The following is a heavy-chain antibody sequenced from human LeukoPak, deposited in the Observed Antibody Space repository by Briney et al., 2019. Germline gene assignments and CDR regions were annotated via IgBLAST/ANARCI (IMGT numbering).Heavy chain of an antibody. CDR2: IDPNSGAT. Sequence: ASVKVSCKASGYTFTDYYIHWVRQAPGQGLEWMGWIDPNSGATNYAQKFQGRITMTRDTSISTAYMEVSRLRSDDTAVYYCARVGATYSGDPWGQGTLVTVSS. V-gene: IGHV1-2*02. D-gene: IGHD1-26*01. J-gene: IGHJ5*02. CDR3: ARVGATYSGDP. CDR1: GYTFTDYY.